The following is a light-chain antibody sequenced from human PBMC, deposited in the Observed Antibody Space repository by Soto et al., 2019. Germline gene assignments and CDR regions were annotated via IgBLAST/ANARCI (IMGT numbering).Light chain of an antibody. CDR1: QIVSST. V-gene: IGKV3-11*01. CDR3: RQRSNWPIT. J-gene: IGKJ5*01. CDR2: DAS. Sequence: EIVMTQYPATLSVSPGERATLSCRAGQIVSSTLACYQQKPGQAPRLLIYDASNRATGIPARFSGSGSGTDFTLTISRLEPEDFAVYYCRQRSNWPITFGQGTRLEI.